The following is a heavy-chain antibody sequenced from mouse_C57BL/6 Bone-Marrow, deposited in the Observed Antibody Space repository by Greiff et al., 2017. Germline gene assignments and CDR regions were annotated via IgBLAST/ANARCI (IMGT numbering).Heavy chain of an antibody. CDR2: IWSGGST. CDR1: GFSLTSYG. V-gene: IGHV2-2*01. J-gene: IGHJ3*01. Sequence: VKLVESGPGLVQPSQSLSITCTVSGFSLTSYGVHWVRQSPGKGLEWLGVIWSGGSTDYNAAFISRLSISKDNSKSQVFFKMNSLQTDDTARYYCARNYHAWFAYWGQGTLVTVSA. CDR3: ARNYHAWFAY.